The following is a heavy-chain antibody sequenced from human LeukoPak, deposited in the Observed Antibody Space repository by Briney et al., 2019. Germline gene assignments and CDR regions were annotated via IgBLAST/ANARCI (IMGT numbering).Heavy chain of an antibody. V-gene: IGHV3-53*01. J-gene: IGHJ3*02. CDR1: GFTVSSNY. CDR3: AKEALMDSSGYPDAFDI. CDR2: IYSGGST. D-gene: IGHD3-22*01. Sequence: PGGSLRLSCAASGFTVSSNYMSWVRQAPGKGLEWVSVIYSGGSTYYADSVKGRFTISRDNSKNTLYLQMNSLRAEDTAVYYCAKEALMDSSGYPDAFDIWGQGTMVTVSS.